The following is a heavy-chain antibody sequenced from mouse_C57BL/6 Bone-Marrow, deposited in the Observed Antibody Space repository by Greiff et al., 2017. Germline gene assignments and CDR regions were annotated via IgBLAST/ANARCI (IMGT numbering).Heavy chain of an antibody. V-gene: IGHV5-17*01. J-gene: IGHJ3*01. CDR1: GFTFSDYG. D-gene: IGHD1-2*01. CDR2: ISGSSSTI. CDR3: ARPRPRRRTWSYY. Sequence: DVKLVESGGGLVKPGGSLKLSCAASGFTFSDYGMHWVRQAPEKGLEWVAYISGSSSTIYYADTVKSRFTISVDKAKNTLSLQMTRLRSEDTAMYYGARPRPRRRTWSYYWGQGTVVTVSA.